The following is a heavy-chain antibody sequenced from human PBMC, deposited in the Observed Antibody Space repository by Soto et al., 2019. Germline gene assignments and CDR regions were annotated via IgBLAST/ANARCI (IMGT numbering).Heavy chain of an antibody. V-gene: IGHV1-18*01. CDR3: ARDEAYKWNDGGWFDP. CDR2: ISAYNGNT. D-gene: IGHD1-1*01. CDR1: GYTITSYG. Sequence: QVQLVQSGAEVKKPGTSVKVSCKASGYTITSYGISWVRQASGQGLEWMGWISAYNGNTKYAQKLQGRVTMTTDTSTSTAYMELRSLRSDDTAVYYCARDEAYKWNDGGWFDPWGQGTLVTVSS. J-gene: IGHJ5*02.